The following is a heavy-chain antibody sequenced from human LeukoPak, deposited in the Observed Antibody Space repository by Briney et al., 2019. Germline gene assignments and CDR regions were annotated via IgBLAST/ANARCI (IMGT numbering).Heavy chain of an antibody. J-gene: IGHJ5*02. CDR2: ISGSGGST. V-gene: IGHV3-23*01. CDR3: AKFRVVTTFFWFDP. D-gene: IGHD2-21*02. Sequence: GGSMRLSCAAYGFTFSSYAMSWVRQAPGEGLEWDSAISGSGGSTYYADSVKGRFTISRDNSKNTLYLQMNSLRAEDTAVYYCAKFRVVTTFFWFDPWGQGTLVTVSS. CDR1: GFTFSSYA.